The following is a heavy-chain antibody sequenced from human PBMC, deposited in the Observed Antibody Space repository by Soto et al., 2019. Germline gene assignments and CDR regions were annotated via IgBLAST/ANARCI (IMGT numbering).Heavy chain of an antibody. J-gene: IGHJ4*02. D-gene: IGHD3-10*01. CDR1: GFTFSDYY. V-gene: IGHV3-11*06. CDR2: ISSSISYT. CDR3: AREAYGSGSYYSY. Sequence: GGSLRLSCAASGFTFSDYYMSWIRQAPGKGLEWVSYISSSISYTNYADSVKGRFTISRDNAKNSLYLQMNSLRAEDTAVYYCAREAYGSGSYYSYWGQGTMVTVXS.